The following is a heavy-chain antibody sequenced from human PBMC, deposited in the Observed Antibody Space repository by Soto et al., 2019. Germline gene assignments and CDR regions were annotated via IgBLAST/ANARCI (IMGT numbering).Heavy chain of an antibody. Sequence: LRLSCAASGFTFSSYDMHWVRQATGKGLEWVSAIGTAGDTYYPGSVKGRFTISRENAKNSLYLQMNSLRAGDTAVYYCARALSLGYCSGGSCYPALVGMDVWGQGTTVTVSS. V-gene: IGHV3-13*01. CDR3: ARALSLGYCSGGSCYPALVGMDV. CDR1: GFTFSSYD. D-gene: IGHD2-15*01. CDR2: IGTAGDT. J-gene: IGHJ6*02.